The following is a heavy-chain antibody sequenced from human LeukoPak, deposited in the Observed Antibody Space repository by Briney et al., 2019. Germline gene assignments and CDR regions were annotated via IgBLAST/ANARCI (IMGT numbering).Heavy chain of an antibody. CDR1: GYTFTGYY. CDR3: ARSGSRFLEWLPSFFVY. V-gene: IGHV1-2*02. Sequence: ASVKVSCKASGYTFTGYYMHWVRQAPGQGLEWMGWINPNSGGTNYAQKFQGRVTMTRDTSISTAYMELSRLRSDDTAVYYCARSGSRFLEWLPSFFVYWGQGTLVTVSS. CDR2: INPNSGGT. D-gene: IGHD3-3*01. J-gene: IGHJ4*02.